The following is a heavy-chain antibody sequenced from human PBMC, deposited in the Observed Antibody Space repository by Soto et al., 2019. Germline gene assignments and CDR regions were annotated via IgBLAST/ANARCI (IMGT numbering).Heavy chain of an antibody. CDR1: GFTFSDYY. J-gene: IGHJ5*02. CDR2: ISSSSSYT. V-gene: IGHV3-11*06. D-gene: IGHD1-26*01. CDR3: ARDMHAGFTHYFDP. Sequence: GGSLRLSCAASGFTFSDYYMSWIRQTPGKGLEWVSYISSSSSYTNYADSVKGRFTISRDNAKNSLYLQVNSLRAEDTAVYYCARDMHAGFTHYFDPWGQGTLVTVSS.